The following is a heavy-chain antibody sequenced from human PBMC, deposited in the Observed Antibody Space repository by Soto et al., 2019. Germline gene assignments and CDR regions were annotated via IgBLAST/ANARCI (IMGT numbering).Heavy chain of an antibody. D-gene: IGHD4-17*01. CDR1: GGSISSSRSY. CDR3: ARDRLRAVYAFDF. CDR2: FYYTGGT. V-gene: IGHV4-39*01. J-gene: IGHJ3*01. Sequence: SETLSLTCTVSGGSISSSRSYWGWVRQPPGKGLEWIVSFYYTGGTYSTYYNPSLKSRVTISVDTSKSQFSLNLRSVTAADAAVYYCARDRLRAVYAFDFWGPGKMVTVSS.